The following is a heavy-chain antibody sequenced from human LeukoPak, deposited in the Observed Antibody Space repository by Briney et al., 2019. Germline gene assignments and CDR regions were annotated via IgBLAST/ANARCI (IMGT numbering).Heavy chain of an antibody. CDR2: ISGSGGST. CDR3: AKDPRVYGSYVNDY. Sequence: GGSLRLSCAASGFTFSSYAMSWVRQAPGKGLEWVSTISGSGGSTYYADSVKGRFTISRDNSKNTLYLQMNSLRAEDTAVYYCAKDPRVYGSYVNDYWGQGTLVTVSS. J-gene: IGHJ4*02. CDR1: GFTFSSYA. D-gene: IGHD5-12*01. V-gene: IGHV3-23*01.